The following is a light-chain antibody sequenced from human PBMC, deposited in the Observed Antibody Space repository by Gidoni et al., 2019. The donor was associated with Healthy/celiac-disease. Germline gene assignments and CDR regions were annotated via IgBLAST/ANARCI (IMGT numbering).Light chain of an antibody. V-gene: IGKV4-1*01. CDR3: QQYYSAQYT. CDR2: WAS. Sequence: DIVMTQSPDSLAVSLGERATINCKSSQSVLYSSNNKNYLAWFQQKPGQHPKLLIYWASTRESGVPDRFSGSGSGTDFTLTISSLQAEDVAVYCCQQYYSAQYTFGQGTKLEIK. J-gene: IGKJ2*01. CDR1: QSVLYSSNNKNY.